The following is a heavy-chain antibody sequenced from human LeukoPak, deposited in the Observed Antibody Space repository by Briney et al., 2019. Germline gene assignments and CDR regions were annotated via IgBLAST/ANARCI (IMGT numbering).Heavy chain of an antibody. V-gene: IGHV3-21*01. CDR3: ARDRQQLVPTNYYYYGMDV. CDR1: GFTFSSYS. CDR2: ISSSSSYI. D-gene: IGHD6-13*01. J-gene: IGHJ6*04. Sequence: GGSLRLSCAASGFTFSSYSMNWVRQAPGKGLEWVSSISSSSSYIYYADSVKGRFTISRDNAKNSLYLQMSSLRAEDTAVYYCARDRQQLVPTNYYYYGMDVWGKGTTVTVSS.